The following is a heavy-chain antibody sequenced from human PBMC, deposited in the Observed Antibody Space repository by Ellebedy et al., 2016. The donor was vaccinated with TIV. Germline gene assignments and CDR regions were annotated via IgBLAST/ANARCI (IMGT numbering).Heavy chain of an antibody. V-gene: IGHV3-23*01. J-gene: IGHJ4*02. CDR2: ISGSGVTT. CDR1: GFTFSTYA. D-gene: IGHD6-13*01. Sequence: GGSLRLSCAASGFTFSTYAMSWVRQAPGKGLEWVSAISGSGVTTYYADSVKGRFTISRDNSKNTLYLQMNSLRAEDTAVYYCAKASDRVAVAAYFDYWGQGTLVTVSS. CDR3: AKASDRVAVAAYFDY.